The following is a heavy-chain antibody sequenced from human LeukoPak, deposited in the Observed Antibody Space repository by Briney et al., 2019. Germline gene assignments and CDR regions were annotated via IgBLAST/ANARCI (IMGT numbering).Heavy chain of an antibody. D-gene: IGHD4-17*01. CDR2: ISSSGSTI. CDR1: GFTFSSYE. Sequence: GGSLRLSCAASGFTFSSYEMNWVRQAPGKGLEWVSYISSSGSTIYYADSVKGRFTISRDNAKNSLYLRMNSLRAEDTAVYYCARDAPVTDYWGQGTLVTVSS. CDR3: ARDAPVTDY. J-gene: IGHJ4*02. V-gene: IGHV3-48*03.